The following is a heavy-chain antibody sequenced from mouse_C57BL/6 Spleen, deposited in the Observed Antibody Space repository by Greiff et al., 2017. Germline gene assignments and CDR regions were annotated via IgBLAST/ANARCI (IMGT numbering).Heavy chain of an antibody. Sequence: VQLQQPGTELVKPGASVKLSCKASGYTFTSYWMHWVKQRPGQGLEWIGNINPSNGGTNYNEKFKSKATLTVDKSSSTAYMQLSSLTAEDSAVYYCARESITTVVATRAGFAYWGQGTLVTVSA. CDR1: GYTFTSYW. D-gene: IGHD1-1*01. CDR3: ARESITTVVATRAGFAY. V-gene: IGHV1-53*01. J-gene: IGHJ3*01. CDR2: INPSNGGT.